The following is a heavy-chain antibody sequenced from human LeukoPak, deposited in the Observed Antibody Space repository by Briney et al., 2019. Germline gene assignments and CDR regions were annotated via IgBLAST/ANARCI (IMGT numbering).Heavy chain of an antibody. CDR1: GFTFEDYT. J-gene: IGHJ6*03. CDR3: AKDGVTTRYYYYYYYMDV. D-gene: IGHD4-17*01. V-gene: IGHV3-43*01. CDR2: ISRDGGST. Sequence: GGSLRLSCAASGFTFEDYTMHWVRQAPGKGLEWVSLISRDGGSTYYADSVKGRFTISRDNSKNSLYLQMNSLGTEDTALYYCAKDGVTTRYYYYYYYMDVWGTGTTVTVSS.